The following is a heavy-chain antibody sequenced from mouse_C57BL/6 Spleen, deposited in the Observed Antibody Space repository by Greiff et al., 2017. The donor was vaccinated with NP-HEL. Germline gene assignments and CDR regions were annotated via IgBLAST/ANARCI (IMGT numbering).Heavy chain of an antibody. CDR1: GYTFTSYW. CDR3: AISNYVAY. V-gene: IGHV1-72*01. Sequence: QVQLQQPGAELVKPGASVKLSCKASGYTFTSYWMHWVKPSPGRGLEWIGRLDPNGGGTKSNEKFKSKATLTGDKPSSTAYMQRSSLTSEDSAVYYCAISNYVAYWGQGTLVTVSA. D-gene: IGHD2-5*01. J-gene: IGHJ3*01. CDR2: LDPNGGGT.